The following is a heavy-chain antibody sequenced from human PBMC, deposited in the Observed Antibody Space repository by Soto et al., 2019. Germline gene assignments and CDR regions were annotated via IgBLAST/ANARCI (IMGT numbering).Heavy chain of an antibody. V-gene: IGHV4-4*02. CDR2: ISHSGSV. Sequence: QVLLQESGPGLVRPSGTLSLSCAVSGDSISTNYFWGWVRQPPGKGLEWVGDISHSGSVNYNPSLKSRVTISIDKSKNQFSLKLNSVTAADTAVYYCARSFGWYAIDYWGQGTLVIVSS. CDR3: ARSFGWYAIDY. CDR1: GDSISTNYF. D-gene: IGHD6-19*01. J-gene: IGHJ4*02.